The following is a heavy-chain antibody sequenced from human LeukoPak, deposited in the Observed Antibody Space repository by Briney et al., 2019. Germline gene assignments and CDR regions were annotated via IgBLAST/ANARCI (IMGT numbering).Heavy chain of an antibody. CDR2: ISSSSSYI. CDR1: GFTFSSYS. J-gene: IGHJ4*02. V-gene: IGHV3-21*01. CDR3: ARRGTWGLDY. Sequence: GGPLRLSCAASGFTFSSYSMNWVRQAPGKGLEWFSSISSSSSYIYYADSVKGRFTISRDNAKNSRYRQRNSLRAEDTAVYYCARRGTWGLDYWGQESLVTVSS. D-gene: IGHD3-16*01.